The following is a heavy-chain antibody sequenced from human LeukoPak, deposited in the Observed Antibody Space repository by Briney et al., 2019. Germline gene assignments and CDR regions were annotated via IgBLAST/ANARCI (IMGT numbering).Heavy chain of an antibody. Sequence: GGSLRLSCAASGFTFSSYWMHWVRQAPGKGLVWVSRINSDGSTTTYADSVKGRFTISRDNAKNTLYLQMNSLRAEDTAVYYCLRNLDFWGDSEDYWGQGTLVTVSS. CDR2: INSDGSTT. J-gene: IGHJ4*02. CDR1: GFTFSSYW. V-gene: IGHV3-74*01. CDR3: LRNLDFWGDSEDY. D-gene: IGHD3-3*01.